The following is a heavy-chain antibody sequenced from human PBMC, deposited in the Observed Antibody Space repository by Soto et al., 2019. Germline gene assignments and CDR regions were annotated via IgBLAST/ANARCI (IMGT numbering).Heavy chain of an antibody. CDR2: IYWNDDK. Sequence: SGPTLVNPTQTLTLTCTFSGFSLSTSGVGVGWIRQPPGKALEWLALIYWNDDKRYSPSLKSRLTITKDTSKNQVVLTMTNMDPVDTATYYCAHRVTYYYDSSGYYWFDPWGQGTLVTVPS. V-gene: IGHV2-5*01. D-gene: IGHD3-22*01. CDR1: GFSLSTSGVG. CDR3: AHRVTYYYDSSGYYWFDP. J-gene: IGHJ5*02.